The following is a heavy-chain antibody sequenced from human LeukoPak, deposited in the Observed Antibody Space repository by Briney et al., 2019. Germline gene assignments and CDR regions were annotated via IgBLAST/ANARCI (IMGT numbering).Heavy chain of an antibody. CDR3: ARGPPGGQFDP. CDR1: GGSISSVDYY. CDR2: IYYSGST. J-gene: IGHJ5*02. Sequence: SETLSLTCTVSGGSISSVDYYWSWIRQPPGKGLEWIGYIYYSGSTNYNPSLKSRVTISVDASKNQFSLKLTSVTAADTAVYYCARGPPGGQFDPWGQGTLVTVSS. V-gene: IGHV4-61*08. D-gene: IGHD3-10*01.